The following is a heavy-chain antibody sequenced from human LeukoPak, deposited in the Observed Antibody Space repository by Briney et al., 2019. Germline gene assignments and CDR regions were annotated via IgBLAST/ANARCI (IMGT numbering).Heavy chain of an antibody. Sequence: PSETLSLTCTVSGASIFSYYWTWIRQPPGKGLEWIGYISYTGSTNYNPSLKSRVTISVDTSKNQFSLKLSSVTAADTAVYYCARIYYSHYMDVWGKGTTVTVSS. CDR2: ISYTGST. CDR1: GASIFSYY. CDR3: ARIYYSHYMDV. J-gene: IGHJ6*03. V-gene: IGHV4-59*12.